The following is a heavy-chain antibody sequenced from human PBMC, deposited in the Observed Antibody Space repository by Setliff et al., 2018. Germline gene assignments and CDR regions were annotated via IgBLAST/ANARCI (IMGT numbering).Heavy chain of an antibody. CDR1: GFPLTGYY. J-gene: IGHJ4*02. Sequence: ASVKVSCKASGFPLTGYYMHWVRQTPGQGLEWMGWINPSSGGTNYAQKFQGRVTMTRDTSISTAYMELRSLTSDDTAVYYCARDTCSLTSCQDDYFDYWGQGTLVTVSS. V-gene: IGHV1-2*02. CDR3: ARDTCSLTSCQDDYFDY. D-gene: IGHD2-2*01. CDR2: INPSSGGT.